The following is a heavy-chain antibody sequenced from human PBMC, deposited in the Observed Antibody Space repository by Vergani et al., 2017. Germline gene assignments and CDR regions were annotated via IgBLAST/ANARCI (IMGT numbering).Heavy chain of an antibody. Sequence: QLQLQESGPGLVKPSETLSLSCRVPGDSISRSHYYWGFIRQPPGKGLEWIGSISSRGSPYYNPTLRSRLAFAVDTSKNPFSLRLKSVTATDTAIYFCAIGKPYVDFDIWGQGTMITVSS. CDR3: AIGKPYVDFDI. D-gene: IGHD3-16*01. V-gene: IGHV4-39*02. CDR2: ISSRGSP. CDR1: GDSISRSHYY. J-gene: IGHJ3*02.